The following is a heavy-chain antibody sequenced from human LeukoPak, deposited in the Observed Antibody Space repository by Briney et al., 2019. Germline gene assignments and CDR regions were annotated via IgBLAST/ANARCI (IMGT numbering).Heavy chain of an antibody. CDR2: IKQDGSEK. V-gene: IGHV3-7*01. Sequence: AGGSLRLSCAASGFTLSSYWMSWVRQAPGKGLEWVANIKQDGSEKYYVDSVKSRFTISRDNAKNSLYLQMNSLRAEDTAVYYCARVRRSSGWFVRRYYYYMDVWGKGTTVTISS. CDR1: GFTLSSYW. J-gene: IGHJ6*03. CDR3: ARVRRSSGWFVRRYYYYMDV. D-gene: IGHD6-19*01.